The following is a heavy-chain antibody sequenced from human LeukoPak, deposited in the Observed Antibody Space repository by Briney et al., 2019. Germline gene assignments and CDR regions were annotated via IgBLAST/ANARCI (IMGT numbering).Heavy chain of an antibody. CDR2: INHSGST. CDR1: GGSISRSSYY. CDR3: ARDLWFGEPYNWFDP. V-gene: IGHV4-39*07. J-gene: IGHJ5*02. D-gene: IGHD3-10*01. Sequence: SETLSLSCFVSGGSISRSSYYWGWIRQPPGKGLEWIGEINHSGSTNYNPSLKSRVTISVDKSKNQFSLKLSSVTAADTAVYYCARDLWFGEPYNWFDPWGQGTLVTVSS.